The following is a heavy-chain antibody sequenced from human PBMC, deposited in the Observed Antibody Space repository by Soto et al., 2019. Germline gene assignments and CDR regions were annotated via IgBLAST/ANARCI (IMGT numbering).Heavy chain of an antibody. V-gene: IGHV4-59*01. CDR3: ARDARGLELRYGMDV. D-gene: IGHD1-7*01. Sequence: KPSETLSLTCTVSGGSISSYYWSWIRQPPGKGLEWIGYIYYSGSTNYNPSLKSRVTISVDTSKNQFSLKLSSVTAADTAVYYCARDARGLELRYGMDVWGQGTTVTVSS. J-gene: IGHJ6*02. CDR1: GGSISSYY. CDR2: IYYSGST.